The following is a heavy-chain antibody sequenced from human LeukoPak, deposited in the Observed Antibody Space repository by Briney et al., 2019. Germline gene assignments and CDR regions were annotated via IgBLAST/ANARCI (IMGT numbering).Heavy chain of an antibody. Sequence: GGSLRLSCAASGFTFSSYAMHWVRPAPGKGLEYVSAISSNGGSTYYANSVKGRFTISRDNSKNTLYLQMGSLRTEDMAVYYCARVKESGAFDYWGQGTLVTVSS. V-gene: IGHV3-64*01. CDR2: ISSNGGST. J-gene: IGHJ4*02. CDR3: ARVKESGAFDY. CDR1: GFTFSSYA. D-gene: IGHD3-10*01.